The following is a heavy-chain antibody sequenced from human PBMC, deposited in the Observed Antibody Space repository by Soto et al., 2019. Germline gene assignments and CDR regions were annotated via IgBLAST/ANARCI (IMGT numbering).Heavy chain of an antibody. Sequence: QVQLVQSGAEVKKPGSSVKVSCKASGGTFSSYAISWVRQAPGQGLEWMGGIIPIFGTANYAQKFQGRVTITADESTSTAYMELSSLRSEDTAVYYCARVESIAGPGGYYYSGMDVWGQGTTVTVSS. CDR1: GGTFSSYA. D-gene: IGHD6-6*01. CDR2: IIPIFGTA. J-gene: IGHJ6*02. CDR3: ARVESIAGPGGYYYSGMDV. V-gene: IGHV1-69*01.